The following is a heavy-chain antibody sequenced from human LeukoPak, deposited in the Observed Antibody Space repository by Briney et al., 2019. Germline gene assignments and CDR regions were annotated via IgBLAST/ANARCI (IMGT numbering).Heavy chain of an antibody. CDR1: GFTFSNYL. Sequence: GGSPRLSCVASGFTFSNYLMNWVRQAPGKGLEWVSGISHSGSSIYYADSVKGRFTISRDNSKNTLYLQMDRLRVEDTAVYYCAMALDYWGQGTLVSVSS. CDR3: AMALDY. V-gene: IGHV3-23*01. CDR2: ISHSGSSI. J-gene: IGHJ4*02.